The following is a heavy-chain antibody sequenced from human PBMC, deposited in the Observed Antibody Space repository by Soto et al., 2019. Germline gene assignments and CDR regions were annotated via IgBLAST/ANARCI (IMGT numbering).Heavy chain of an antibody. V-gene: IGHV4-4*07. Sequence: SETLSLTCSVSGVSMNDYYWSWIRQTAGRGLEWIGRIFTNGNTNYNPSLRGRLTMSVDTSTNQVSLRLTSVTAADTAVYYCASGHLVSRYYGLNVWGQGTTVTVSS. CDR3: ASGHLVSRYYGLNV. D-gene: IGHD1-20*01. CDR2: IFTNGNT. CDR1: GVSMNDYY. J-gene: IGHJ6*02.